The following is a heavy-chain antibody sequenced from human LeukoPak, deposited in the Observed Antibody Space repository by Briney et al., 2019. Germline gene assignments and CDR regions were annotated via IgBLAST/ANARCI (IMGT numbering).Heavy chain of an antibody. D-gene: IGHD3-16*01. J-gene: IGHJ3*02. CDR1: GGSISSGSYY. V-gene: IGHV4-61*02. CDR2: IYTSGST. Sequence: SETLSLTCTVSGGSISSGSYYWSWIRQPAGKGLEWIGRIYTSGSTNYNPSLKSRVTISVDTSKNQFSLKLSSVTAADTAVYYCARSWGKLAKIQKYAFDIWGQRTMVTVSS. CDR3: ARSWGKLAKIQKYAFDI.